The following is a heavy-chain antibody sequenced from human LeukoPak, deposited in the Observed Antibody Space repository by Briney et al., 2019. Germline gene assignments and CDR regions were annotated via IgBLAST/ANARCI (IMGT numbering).Heavy chain of an antibody. V-gene: IGHV4-31*03. CDR1: GASIGSGGYY. Sequence: PSETLSPTCTVSGASIGSGGYYWSWIRQRPGKGLEWIGYIYYTGSSYYNPALESRLTLSVDTSKNQFSLRLSSVTAADTAVYYCARLLNTLDYWGQGTLVTVSS. CDR3: ARLLNTLDY. CDR2: IYYTGSS. J-gene: IGHJ4*02. D-gene: IGHD2-2*02.